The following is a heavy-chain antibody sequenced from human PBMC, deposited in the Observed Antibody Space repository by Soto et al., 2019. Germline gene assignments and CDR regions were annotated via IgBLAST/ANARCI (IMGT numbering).Heavy chain of an antibody. D-gene: IGHD3-16*01. CDR3: AMADNYVTPTPQNV. J-gene: IGHJ6*02. V-gene: IGHV1-18*01. CDR2: ISPYRGNT. Sequence: QVQLVQSGDEVKKPGASVKVSCKASGYIFVNYGIAWVRQAPGQGLDWMAWISPYRGNTHYASKVQGRLTRTTDTSTSTAYMNLGSLTSDDTAVYYCAMADNYVTPTPQNVWGQGTTVTVSS. CDR1: GYIFVNYG.